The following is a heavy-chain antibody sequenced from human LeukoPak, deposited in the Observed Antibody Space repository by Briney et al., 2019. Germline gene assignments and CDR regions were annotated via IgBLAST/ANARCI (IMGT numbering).Heavy chain of an antibody. J-gene: IGHJ4*02. CDR3: ATDSTALVVADTRTFDY. D-gene: IGHD2-15*01. V-gene: IGHV1-24*01. CDR1: GYTLTELS. Sequence: ASVTVSCKVSGYTLTELSMHWVRQAPGKGLEWMGGFDPEDGETIYAQKFQGRVTMTEDTSTDTAYMELSSLRSEDTAVYYCATDSTALVVADTRTFDYWGQGTLVTVSS. CDR2: FDPEDGET.